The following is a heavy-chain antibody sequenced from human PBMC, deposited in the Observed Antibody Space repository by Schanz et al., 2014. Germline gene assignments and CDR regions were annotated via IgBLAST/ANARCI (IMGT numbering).Heavy chain of an antibody. CDR2: ISGYNGDT. Sequence: QVQLVQSGAEVMKPGSSVKVSCKASGYSFTDYAIHWVRQAPGQGLEWMGWISGYNGDTNYAPKFQDRVTMTTDTSTGITSLELRNLKSDDTAGYYCARDRVSFVRGPLGVDWGQGTQVIVSS. D-gene: IGHD3-10*01. CDR3: ARDRVSFVRGPLGVD. V-gene: IGHV1-18*01. J-gene: IGHJ4*02. CDR1: GYSFTDYA.